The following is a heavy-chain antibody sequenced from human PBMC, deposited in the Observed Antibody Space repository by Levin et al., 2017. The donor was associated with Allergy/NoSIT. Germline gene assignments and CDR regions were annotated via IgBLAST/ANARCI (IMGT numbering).Heavy chain of an antibody. J-gene: IGHJ6*02. CDR3: AREEGWGYHYGMDV. CDR1: GFTFTTFW. V-gene: IGHV3-7*01. D-gene: IGHD3-16*02. Sequence: GESLKISCAASGFTFTTFWMTWVRQAPGKGLEWVANIEQDGSETYYVDSVKGRFTISRDNAKNSVYLQMNSLRVDDTAVYYCAREEGWGYHYGMDVWGQGTTVTVSS. CDR2: IEQDGSET.